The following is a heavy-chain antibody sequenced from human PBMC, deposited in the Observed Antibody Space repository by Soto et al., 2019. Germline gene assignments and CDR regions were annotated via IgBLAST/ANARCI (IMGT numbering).Heavy chain of an antibody. CDR1: GGSISSYY. Sequence: PSETLSLTCTVSGGSISSYYWSWIRQPPGKGLEWIGYIYYSGSTNYNPSLKSRVTISVDTSKNQFSLKLSSVTAADTAVYFCAREGGESSDGLYYFDSWGQGSLVTVSS. V-gene: IGHV4-59*12. CDR3: AREGGESSDGLYYFDS. D-gene: IGHD3-16*01. J-gene: IGHJ4*02. CDR2: IYYSGST.